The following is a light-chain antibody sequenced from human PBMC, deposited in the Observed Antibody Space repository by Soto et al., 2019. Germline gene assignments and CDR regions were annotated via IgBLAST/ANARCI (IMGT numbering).Light chain of an antibody. V-gene: IGKV1-12*01. CDR1: QDISTF. Sequence: DIQMTQSPSSVSASVGDRITITCRASQDISTFLAWYQQKAGKAPQLLIYSASTLQNGVPPRFSGSGSGTDFTLTITHLQPEDFATYFCQQAHTFVTVGGGTKLEMK. J-gene: IGKJ4*01. CDR2: SAS. CDR3: QQAHTFVT.